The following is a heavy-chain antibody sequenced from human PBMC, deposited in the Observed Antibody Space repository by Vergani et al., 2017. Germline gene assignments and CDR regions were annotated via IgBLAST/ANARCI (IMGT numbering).Heavy chain of an antibody. D-gene: IGHD5-18*01. CDR1: GYSFTSYG. CDR2: IYPGDSDT. CDR3: VRLNGYSYGLDY. V-gene: IGHV5-51*01. J-gene: IGHJ4*02. Sequence: EVQLVQSGAEVKKPGESLKISCKVSGYSFTSYGIGWVRQMPGKGLEGMGIIYPGDSDTRYSPYFQGQVPISANKSISTAYLQWSRLKASDTARYYCVRLNGYSYGLDYWGQGTLVTVSA.